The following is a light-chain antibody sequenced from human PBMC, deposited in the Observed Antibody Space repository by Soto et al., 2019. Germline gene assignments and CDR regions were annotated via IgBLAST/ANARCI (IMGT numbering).Light chain of an antibody. J-gene: IGKJ5*01. Sequence: IQMTPSPSSVSACAGAGGTITCRASQGISSWLAWYQQKPGKAPNLLIYAASNLQSAVPSRFSGSGSGTDFTLNISSLQPEDFATYYCQQANSFPITFGQGTRLEIK. CDR1: QGISSW. CDR2: AAS. V-gene: IGKV1-12*01. CDR3: QQANSFPIT.